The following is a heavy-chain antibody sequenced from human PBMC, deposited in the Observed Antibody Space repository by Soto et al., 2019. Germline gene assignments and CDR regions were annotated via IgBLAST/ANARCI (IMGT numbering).Heavy chain of an antibody. J-gene: IGHJ6*03. D-gene: IGHD1-20*01. CDR3: ARDRSITGTWNLSCYYYYMDV. Sequence: GESLKISCAASGFTFSSYSMNWVRQAPGKGLEWVSSISSSSSYIYYADSVKGRFTISRDNAKNSLYLQMNSLRAEDTAVYYCARDRSITGTWNLSCYYYYMDVWGKGTTVTVSS. V-gene: IGHV3-21*01. CDR2: ISSSSSYI. CDR1: GFTFSSYS.